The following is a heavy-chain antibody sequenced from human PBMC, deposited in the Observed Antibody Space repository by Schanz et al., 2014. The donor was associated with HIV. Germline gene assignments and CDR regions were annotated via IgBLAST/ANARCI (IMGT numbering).Heavy chain of an antibody. CDR1: GFTFSTYG. CDR3: AKNGITDYFDY. V-gene: IGHV3-33*05. Sequence: VQLVESGGGVVQPGRSLRLSCAASGFTFSTYGMHWVRQAPGKGLEWVAVISHDGSDTYYVDSVKGRFTISRDNSKNTLYLQMNSLRAEDTAIYYCAKNGITDYFDYWGQGSLVTVSS. CDR2: ISHDGSDT. D-gene: IGHD1-26*01. J-gene: IGHJ4*02.